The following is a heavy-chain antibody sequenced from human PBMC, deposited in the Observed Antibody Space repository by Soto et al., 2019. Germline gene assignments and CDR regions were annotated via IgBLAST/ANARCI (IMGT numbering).Heavy chain of an antibody. CDR3: ARDPLDYAGYFQH. CDR2: IKQDGSEK. Sequence: GGSLRLSCAASGFTFSSYWMSWVRQAPGKGLEWVANIKQDGSEKYYVDSVKGRFTISRDNAKNSLYLQMNSLRAEETAVYYCARDPLDYAGYFQHWGQGTLVTVSS. V-gene: IGHV3-7*01. CDR1: GFTFSSYW. D-gene: IGHD4-17*01. J-gene: IGHJ1*01.